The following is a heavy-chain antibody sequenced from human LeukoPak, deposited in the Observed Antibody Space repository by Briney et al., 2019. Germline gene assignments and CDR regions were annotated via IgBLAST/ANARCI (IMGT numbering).Heavy chain of an antibody. CDR3: AKEEAFSSSWTDY. CDR2: ISGSGGTT. Sequence: GGSLRLSCAASGFTFSSYAMSWVRQAPGKGLEWVSTISGSGGTTYYADSVRGRFTVSRDNSKNTLYLQMNTLRAEDTAVYYCAKEEAFSSSWTDYWGQGTLVTVSS. V-gene: IGHV3-23*01. J-gene: IGHJ4*02. CDR1: GFTFSSYA. D-gene: IGHD6-13*01.